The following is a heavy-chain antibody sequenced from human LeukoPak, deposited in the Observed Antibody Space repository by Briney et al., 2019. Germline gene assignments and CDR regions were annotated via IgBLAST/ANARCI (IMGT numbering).Heavy chain of an antibody. Sequence: QPGRSLRLSCAASGFTFSSYAMHWVRQAPGKGLEWVAVISYDGSNKYYADSVKGRFTISRDNSKNTLYLQMNSLRAEDTAVYYCARPDSSGYPYYYGMDVWGQGTTVTVPS. D-gene: IGHD3-22*01. CDR1: GFTFSSYA. CDR3: ARPDSSGYPYYYGMDV. CDR2: ISYDGSNK. J-gene: IGHJ6*02. V-gene: IGHV3-30*04.